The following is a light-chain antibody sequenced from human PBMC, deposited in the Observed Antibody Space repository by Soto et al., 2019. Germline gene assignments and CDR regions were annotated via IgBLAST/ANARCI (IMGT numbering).Light chain of an antibody. CDR2: DVS. CDR3: SSYTSTTTLYVV. J-gene: IGLJ2*01. Sequence: QSALTQPASVSGSPGQSITISCTGTSSDVGGYNYVSWYQQRPGKAPKLMIYDVSYRPSGVSNRFSGSKSGNTASLTISGLQAEDEADYYCSSYTSTTTLYVVFGGGTKVTVL. CDR1: SSDVGGYNY. V-gene: IGLV2-14*01.